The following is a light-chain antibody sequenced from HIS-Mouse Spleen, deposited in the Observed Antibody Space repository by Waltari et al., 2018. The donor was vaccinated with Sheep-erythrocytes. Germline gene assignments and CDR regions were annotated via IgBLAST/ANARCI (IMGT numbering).Light chain of an antibody. CDR1: SSNIGNNY. V-gene: IGLV1-51*01. CDR3: GTWDSSLSAGV. Sequence: QSVLTPPPSVSPAPGQKVTISSSGSSSNIGNNYVSWYPSLPGTAPKLLIYDNNKRPSGIPDRFSGSKSGTSATLGITGLQTGDEADYYCGTWDSSLSAGVFGGGTKLTVL. J-gene: IGLJ2*01. CDR2: DNN.